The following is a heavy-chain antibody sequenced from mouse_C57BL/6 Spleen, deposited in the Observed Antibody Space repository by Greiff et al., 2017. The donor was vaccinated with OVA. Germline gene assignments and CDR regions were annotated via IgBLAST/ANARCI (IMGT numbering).Heavy chain of an antibody. V-gene: IGHV5-4*01. D-gene: IGHD2-4*01. CDR2: ISDGGSYT. CDR1: GFTFSSYA. Sequence: DVKLVESGGGLVKPGGSLKLSCAASGFTFSSYAMSWVRQTPEKRLEWVATISDGGSYTYYPDNVKGRFTISRDNAKNNLYLQMSHLKSEDTAMYYCARDRGDYDYNYWYVDVWGTGTTVTVSS. CDR3: ARDRGDYDYNYWYVDV. J-gene: IGHJ1*03.